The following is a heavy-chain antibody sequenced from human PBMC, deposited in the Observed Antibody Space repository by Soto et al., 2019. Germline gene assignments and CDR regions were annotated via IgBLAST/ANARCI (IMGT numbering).Heavy chain of an antibody. V-gene: IGHV5-51*01. Sequence: PGESLKISCQASGYSFSNFWIAWVRQMPGKGLEWLGIIYPDDSETRYSPSFLGRVTISADKSIKTTYLQWSGLKASDTAIYFCASSVLVTSTMNYFDLWGQGTLVTVSS. CDR1: GYSFSNFW. CDR2: IYPDDSET. D-gene: IGHD3-3*02. J-gene: IGHJ4*02. CDR3: ASSVLVTSTMNYFDL.